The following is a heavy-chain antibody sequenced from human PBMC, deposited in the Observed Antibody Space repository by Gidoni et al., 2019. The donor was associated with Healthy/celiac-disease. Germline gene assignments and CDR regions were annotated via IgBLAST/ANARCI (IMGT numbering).Heavy chain of an antibody. CDR3: ARDALGVPAAIPGIYYYGMDV. Sequence: QVQLQESGPGLVKPSQTLSLTCPVSGGSISSGGYYWSWIRQHPGKGLEWIGYIYYSGSTYYNPSLKSRVTISVDTSKNQFSLKLSSVTAADTAVYYCARDALGVPAAIPGIYYYGMDVWGQGTTVTVSS. J-gene: IGHJ6*02. CDR1: GGSISSGGYY. D-gene: IGHD2-2*02. CDR2: IYYSGST. V-gene: IGHV4-31*03.